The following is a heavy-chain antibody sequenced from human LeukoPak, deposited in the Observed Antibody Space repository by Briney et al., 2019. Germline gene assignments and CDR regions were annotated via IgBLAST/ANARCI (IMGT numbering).Heavy chain of an antibody. V-gene: IGHV1-24*01. CDR1: GYTLTELS. CDR3: ATVKYSSSSDGYNWFDP. D-gene: IGHD6-6*01. J-gene: IGHJ5*02. Sequence: GASVKVSCKVSGYTLTELSMHWVRQAPGKGLEWMGGFDPEDGETIYAQKFQGRVTMTEDTSTDIAYTELSSLRSEDTAVYYCATVKYSSSSDGYNWFDPWGQGTLVTVSS. CDR2: FDPEDGET.